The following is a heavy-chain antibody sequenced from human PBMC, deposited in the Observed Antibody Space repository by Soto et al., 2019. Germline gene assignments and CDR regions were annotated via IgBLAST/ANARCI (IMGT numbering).Heavy chain of an antibody. J-gene: IGHJ6*02. CDR3: AKTPSYYDFWSGYLDV. Sequence: PGGSLRLSCAASGFTFSSYAMSWVRQAPGKGLEWVSAISGSGGSTYYADSVKGRFTISRDNSKNTLYLKMNSLRAEDTAVYYCAKTPSYYDFWSGYLDVWGQGNTVTVSS. V-gene: IGHV3-23*01. CDR1: GFTFSSYA. D-gene: IGHD3-3*01. CDR2: ISGSGGST.